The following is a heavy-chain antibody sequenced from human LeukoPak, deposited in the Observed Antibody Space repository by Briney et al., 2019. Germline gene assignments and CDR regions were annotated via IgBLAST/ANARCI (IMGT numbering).Heavy chain of an antibody. Sequence: PGGSLRLSCSASGFPFSSYALHWVRQAPGKGLECASALGSDGVTTRYVDPVKGRFTISRDNSKNTLYLQMSSLRAEDTAVYYCVSQYGVDVWGQGTTVTVS. J-gene: IGHJ6*02. V-gene: IGHV3-64D*09. CDR2: LGSDGVTT. CDR1: GFPFSSYA. CDR3: VSQYGVDV.